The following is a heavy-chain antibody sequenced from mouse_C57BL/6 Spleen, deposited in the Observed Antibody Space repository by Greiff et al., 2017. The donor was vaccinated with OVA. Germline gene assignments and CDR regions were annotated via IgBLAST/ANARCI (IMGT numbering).Heavy chain of an antibody. J-gene: IGHJ4*01. CDR2: ISNLAYSI. V-gene: IGHV5-15*01. D-gene: IGHD1-1*01. CDR3: ERNYEDAMDY. CDR1: GFTFSDYG. Sequence: EVMLVESGGGLVQPGGSLKLSCAASGFTFSDYGMAWVRQAARKGPEWVAFISNLAYSIYYADTVTGRFTISRENAKNTLYLEMSSLSSEDTAMYYCERNYEDAMDYWGQGTSVTVSS.